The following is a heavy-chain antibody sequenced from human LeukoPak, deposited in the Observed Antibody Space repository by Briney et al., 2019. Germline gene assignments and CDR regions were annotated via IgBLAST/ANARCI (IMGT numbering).Heavy chain of an antibody. CDR1: GFAFNFYA. V-gene: IGHV3-23*01. D-gene: IGHD3-22*01. Sequence: GGSLRLSCTASGFAFNFYAMTWVRQAPGKGLQWVSTINANGVNTYYADSVRGRFTISRDNSKDTLYLQLNSLRAGDTAVYYCAKRYFYDSSRGAFDVWGQGTMVTVSS. CDR3: AKRYFYDSSRGAFDV. CDR2: INANGVNT. J-gene: IGHJ3*01.